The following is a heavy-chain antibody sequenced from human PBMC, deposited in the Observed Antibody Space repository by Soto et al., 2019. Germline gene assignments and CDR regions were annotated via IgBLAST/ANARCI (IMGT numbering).Heavy chain of an antibody. Sequence: EVQLLESGGGLVQPGGSLRLSCAASGFTFSSYAMSWVRQAPGKGLEWVSAISGSGGSTYYADAVKGRFTVSRDNSKNPLFLKRTSLRAVDTAVYYWANHDRQRWLTLGAFAIWCQGTMVTVSS. D-gene: IGHD5-18*01. CDR2: ISGSGGST. J-gene: IGHJ3*02. V-gene: IGHV3-23*01. CDR3: ANHDRQRWLTLGAFAI. CDR1: GFTFSSYA.